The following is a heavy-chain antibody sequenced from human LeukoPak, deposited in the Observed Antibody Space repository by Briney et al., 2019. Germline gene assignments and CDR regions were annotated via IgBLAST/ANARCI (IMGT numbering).Heavy chain of an antibody. CDR2: IHYSGST. CDR3: ARVGDSYDSSGYYGSIFYYYYYMDV. D-gene: IGHD3-22*01. CDR1: GGSIGSFY. J-gene: IGHJ6*03. V-gene: IGHV4-59*12. Sequence: SETLSLTCTVSGGSIGSFYWSWIRQPPGKGLEWIGYIHYSGSTNYNTSLKSRVTISVDTSKNQFSLKLSSVTAADTAVYYCARVGDSYDSSGYYGSIFYYYYYMDVWGKETTVTVSS.